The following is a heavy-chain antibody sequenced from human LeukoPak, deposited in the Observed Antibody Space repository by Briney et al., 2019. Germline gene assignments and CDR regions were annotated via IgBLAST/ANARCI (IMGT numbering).Heavy chain of an antibody. CDR2: ISYDGSNK. J-gene: IGHJ5*02. D-gene: IGHD4-23*01. V-gene: IGHV3-30*03. Sequence: GGSLRLSCAASGFTFSSYGMHWVRQAPGKGLEWVAVISYDGSNKYYADSVKGRFTISRDNSKNTLYLQMNSLRAEDTAVYYCARDAEPPPPYGGNSEVDWFDPWGQGTLVTVSS. CDR1: GFTFSSYG. CDR3: ARDAEPPPPYGGNSEVDWFDP.